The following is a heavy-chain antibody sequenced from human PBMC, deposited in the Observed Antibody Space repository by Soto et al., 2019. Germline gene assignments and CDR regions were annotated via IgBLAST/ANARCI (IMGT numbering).Heavy chain of an antibody. CDR2: ITTYNGNT. Sequence: QVKLVQSGVEVREPGASVKVSCKAVRYIFTNYGVTWVRQVPGQGLEGMGWITTYNGNTEYAHKCKGRVTMTKDASTITSYMDPSTLRPDDTAIYDCARALSLYGMDVWGQVTTVTVSS. J-gene: IGHJ6*02. CDR3: ARALSLYGMDV. V-gene: IGHV1-18*01. CDR1: RYIFTNYG.